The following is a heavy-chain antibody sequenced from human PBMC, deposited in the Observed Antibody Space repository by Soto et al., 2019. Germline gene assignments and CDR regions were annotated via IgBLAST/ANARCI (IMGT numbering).Heavy chain of an antibody. CDR3: AKGIASKTRPLGKYFDL. CDR1: GFTFSSYA. Sequence: VGSLRLSCAASGFTFSSYAMSWVRQAPGKGLEWVSAISGSGGSTYYADSVKGRFTISRDNSKNTLYVQMDSLRAEDTAVYYCAKGIASKTRPLGKYFDLWGRGTLVTVSS. CDR2: ISGSGGST. V-gene: IGHV3-23*01. J-gene: IGHJ2*01. D-gene: IGHD6-13*01.